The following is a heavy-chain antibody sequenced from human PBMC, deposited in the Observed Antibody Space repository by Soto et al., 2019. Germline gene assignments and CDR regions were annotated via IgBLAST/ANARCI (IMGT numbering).Heavy chain of an antibody. V-gene: IGHV4-38-2*01. J-gene: IGHJ5*02. D-gene: IGHD6-6*01. CDR2: VQHSGST. Sequence: SETLSLTCSVSGYSVRSGHYWGWVRQSPEKGLEWIATVQHSGSTYYNPSLKSRVTISVDTSKNQFSLKLSSVTAADTAVYYCARFASGFDPWGQGTLVTVSS. CDR1: GYSVRSGHY. CDR3: ARFASGFDP.